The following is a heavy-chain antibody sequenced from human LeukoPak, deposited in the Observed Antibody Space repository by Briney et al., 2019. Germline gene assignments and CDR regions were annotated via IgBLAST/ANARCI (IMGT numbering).Heavy chain of an antibody. V-gene: IGHV1-18*01. J-gene: IGHJ4*02. D-gene: IGHD6-13*01. CDR2: ISTYNGKT. CDR1: GYTSTSYG. CDR3: ARDLPYSSSWESIDY. Sequence: GASVKVSCKASGYTSTSYGICWVRQAPGQGLEWMGWISTYNGKTNYAQKIQGRVTMTTDTSTSTAYMELRSLRSDDTAVYYCARDLPYSSSWESIDYWGQGTLVTVSS.